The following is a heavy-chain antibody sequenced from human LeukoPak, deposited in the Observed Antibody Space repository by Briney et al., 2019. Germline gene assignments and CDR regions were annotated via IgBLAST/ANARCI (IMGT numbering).Heavy chain of an antibody. CDR1: GFIFGDFS. J-gene: IGHJ6*04. V-gene: IGHV3-49*04. CDR2: IRSKDNDGTT. D-gene: IGHD5-12*01. CDR3: TRDRWGGGYISRGMDV. Sequence: GGSLRLSCTVSGFIFGDFSMSWVRQAPGKGLEWLGFIRSKDNDGTTDYAASVKGRFIISRDDSKSVAYLEMNDLKIEDTAVYYCTRDRWGGGYISRGMDVWGKGTTVTISS.